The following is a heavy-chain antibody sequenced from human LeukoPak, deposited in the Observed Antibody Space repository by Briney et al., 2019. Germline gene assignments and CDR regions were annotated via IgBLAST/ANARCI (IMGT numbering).Heavy chain of an antibody. J-gene: IGHJ6*02. Sequence: GGSLKLSCAASGFTFSGSAMHWVRQASGKGLEWVGRIRSKANRYATAYAASVKGRFTISRDDSKNTAYMQMNSLKTEDTAVYYCTSPGSSSWYDFYYYGMDVWGQGTTVTVPS. CDR2: IRSKANRYAT. CDR1: GFTFSGSA. V-gene: IGHV3-73*01. CDR3: TSPGSSSWYDFYYYGMDV. D-gene: IGHD6-13*01.